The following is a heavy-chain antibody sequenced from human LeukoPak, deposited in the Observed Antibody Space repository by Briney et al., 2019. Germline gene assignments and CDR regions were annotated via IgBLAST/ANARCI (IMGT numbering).Heavy chain of an antibody. CDR3: ARGRGGYSYGYRDY. D-gene: IGHD5-18*01. CDR2: IYHSGST. J-gene: IGHJ4*02. V-gene: IGHV4-4*02. CDR1: GGSISSSNW. Sequence: PSETLSLTCAVSGGSISSSNWWSWVRQPPGKGLEWIGEIYHSGSTNYNPSLKSRVTISVDKSKNQFSLKLSSVTAADTAVYYCARGRGGYSYGYRDYWGQGTLVTVSS.